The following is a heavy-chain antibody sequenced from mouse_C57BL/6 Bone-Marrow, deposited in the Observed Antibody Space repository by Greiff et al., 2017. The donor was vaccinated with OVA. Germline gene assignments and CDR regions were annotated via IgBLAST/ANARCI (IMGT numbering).Heavy chain of an antibody. CDR1: GYTFTDSY. CDR2: INPNNGGN. D-gene: IGHD1-1*01. J-gene: IGHJ1*03. CDR3: ARDCFGSSWCFDV. V-gene: IGHV1-26*01. Sequence: EVQLQLSGPELVKPGASVKISCQASGYTFTDSYLHWVQQSHGTSLEWIGDINPNNGGNSYNQKLKGKATLTVNKSSSTAYMELRSLTSEDSAVYYCARDCFGSSWCFDVWGTGTTVIVTS.